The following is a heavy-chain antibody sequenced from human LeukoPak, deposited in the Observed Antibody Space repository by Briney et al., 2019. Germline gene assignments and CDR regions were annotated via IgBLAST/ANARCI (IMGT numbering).Heavy chain of an antibody. CDR1: GYTFTSYD. Sequence: GASVKVSCKASGYTFTSYDINWVRQATGQGLEWMGWMNPNSGNTGYAQKFQGRVTMTRNTSISTAYMELSGLRSEDTAVYYCARGREDSSGWYYFDYWGQGTLVTVSS. CDR2: MNPNSGNT. CDR3: ARGREDSSGWYYFDY. D-gene: IGHD6-19*01. V-gene: IGHV1-8*01. J-gene: IGHJ4*02.